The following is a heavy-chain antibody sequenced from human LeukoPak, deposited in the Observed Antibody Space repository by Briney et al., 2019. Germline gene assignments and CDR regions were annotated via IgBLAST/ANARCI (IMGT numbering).Heavy chain of an antibody. CDR3: ARLGNGYNRYYFEY. J-gene: IGHJ4*02. CDR2: IYYSGST. Sequence: SETLSLTCTVFGASISSSTYSWGWIRQPPGKGLEWIGNIYYSGSTDYNPSLKSRVLIFVDTSKNQFSLKLRSVTAADTAVYYCARLGNGYNRYYFEYWGQGTLVTVSS. V-gene: IGHV4-39*01. D-gene: IGHD5-24*01. CDR1: GASISSSTYS.